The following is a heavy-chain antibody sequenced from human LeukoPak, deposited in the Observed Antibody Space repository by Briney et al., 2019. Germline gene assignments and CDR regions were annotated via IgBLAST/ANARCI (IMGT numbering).Heavy chain of an antibody. CDR3: AKTLYYYDSSGYDFLDY. J-gene: IGHJ4*02. Sequence: GGSLRLSCAASGFTFSSYGMSWVRQAPGKGLEWVSTISGSGGSTYYADSVQGQFTISRDNSKNTLYLQMNSLRAEDTAVYYCAKTLYYYDSSGYDFLDYWGQGTLVTVSS. CDR2: ISGSGGST. V-gene: IGHV3-23*01. D-gene: IGHD3-22*01. CDR1: GFTFSSYG.